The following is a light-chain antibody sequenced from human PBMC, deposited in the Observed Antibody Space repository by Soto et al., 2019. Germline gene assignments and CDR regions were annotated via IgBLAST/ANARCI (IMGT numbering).Light chain of an antibody. J-gene: IGKJ4*01. Sequence: EIVMTQSPATLSVSPGEGATLSCRASQTVSSNLAWYQQKPGQAPRLLIYGASTRATGIPARFSGSGSGTXXXXXXXXXXXEDXXVYYCHQYXNWPLTFGGGTKVEIK. CDR3: HQYXNWPLT. CDR2: GAS. CDR1: QTVSSN. V-gene: IGKV3-15*01.